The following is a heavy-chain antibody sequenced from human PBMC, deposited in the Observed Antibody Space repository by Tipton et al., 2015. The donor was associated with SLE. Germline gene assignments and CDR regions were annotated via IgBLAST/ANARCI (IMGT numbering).Heavy chain of an antibody. CDR2: IYNIGGT. D-gene: IGHD2-8*02. CDR3: VRDGFCRSGVCYRNWFDP. V-gene: IGHV4-4*08. J-gene: IGHJ5*02. Sequence: TLSLTCTVSGDPISTYYWSWIRQTPGKGLEWIGYIYNIGGTNYNPSLMGRATTLVDTSKNQFSLQLTSMTAADTAVYYCVRDGFCRSGVCYRNWFDPWGPGSLVTVSS. CDR1: GDPISTYY.